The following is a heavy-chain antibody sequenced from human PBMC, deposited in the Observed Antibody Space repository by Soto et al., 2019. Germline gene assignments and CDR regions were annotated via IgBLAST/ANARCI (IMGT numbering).Heavy chain of an antibody. CDR1: GYTFTGYF. CDR3: AIEYSSSSAHYYYYYGMDV. CDR2: IIPIFGTA. D-gene: IGHD6-6*01. Sequence: SVKVYCKASGYTFTGYFIHWVRQAPGEGLEWVGGIIPIFGTANYAQKFQGRVTITADESTSTAYMELSSLRSEDTAVYYCAIEYSSSSAHYYYYYGMDVWGQGTTVTVSS. J-gene: IGHJ6*02. V-gene: IGHV1-69*13.